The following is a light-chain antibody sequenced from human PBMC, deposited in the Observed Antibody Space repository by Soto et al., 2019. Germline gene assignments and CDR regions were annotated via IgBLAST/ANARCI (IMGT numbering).Light chain of an antibody. CDR1: QSVSSRY. CDR2: GAS. V-gene: IGKV3-20*01. CDR3: QQSHSTPIT. Sequence: EVVLTQSPGTLSLSPGYRSTLSCRASQSVSSRYLACYQQKPGQAPGLXIYGASSRATGIPDRFSGSGSGTDFTLTISRLEPEDFATYYCQQSHSTPITFGQGTRLEIK. J-gene: IGKJ5*01.